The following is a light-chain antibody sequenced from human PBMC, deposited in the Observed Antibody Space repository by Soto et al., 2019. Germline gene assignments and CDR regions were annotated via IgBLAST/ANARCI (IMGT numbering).Light chain of an antibody. V-gene: IGKV1-39*01. CDR1: QSISSY. CDR2: AAP. J-gene: IGKJ2*01. CDR3: QQSYSTPRT. Sequence: DIQMTQSPSSLSASVGDRVTITCRASQSISSYLNWYQQKPGKPPKLLIYAAPSLQSGVPSRFSGSGSGTDFTLTISSLQPEEFATYYCQQSYSTPRTFGQGTKLEIK.